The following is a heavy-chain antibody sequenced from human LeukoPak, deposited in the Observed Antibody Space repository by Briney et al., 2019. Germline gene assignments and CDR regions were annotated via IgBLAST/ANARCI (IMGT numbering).Heavy chain of an antibody. CDR1: GGSIRSSYYY. CDR2: THYSGSS. CDR3: AREGRDFWSGSRGWFDP. J-gene: IGHJ5*02. Sequence: SETLSLTCTVSGGSIRSSYYYWGWIRQPPGKGLKWIAYTHYSGSSFYNPSLKSRITISVDTSKNQFSLRLSSVTAADTAVYYCAREGRDFWSGSRGWFDPWGQGTLVTVSS. D-gene: IGHD3-3*01. V-gene: IGHV4-30-4*08.